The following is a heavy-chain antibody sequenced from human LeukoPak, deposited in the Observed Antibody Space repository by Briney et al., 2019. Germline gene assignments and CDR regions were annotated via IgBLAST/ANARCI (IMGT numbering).Heavy chain of an antibody. CDR3: ARDVRVKAAAGRDFDY. D-gene: IGHD6-13*01. Sequence: ASVKVSCKASAYIFSNYAMNWVRQAPGQGLEWMGWINTNTGNPTYAQGFTGRFVFSLDTSVSTTYLQISSLKAEDSAVYYCARDVRVKAAAGRDFDYWGQGTLVTVSS. J-gene: IGHJ4*02. CDR2: INTNTGNP. CDR1: AYIFSNYA. V-gene: IGHV7-4-1*02.